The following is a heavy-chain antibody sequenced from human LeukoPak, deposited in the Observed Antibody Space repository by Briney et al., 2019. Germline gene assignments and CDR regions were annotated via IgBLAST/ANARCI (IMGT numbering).Heavy chain of an antibody. D-gene: IGHD3-10*02. V-gene: IGHV4-59*01. CDR3: ARSTGSTMFIDY. Sequence: PSETLSLTWTVSGGSISLYYWSSVRHPPGKGLEWLGYIDYSGNTEYKPTLQSRVAMSVDSSKDQFSLRLSSVTAADTAVYYCARSTGSTMFIDYWGQGTLVTVSS. CDR2: IDYSGNT. J-gene: IGHJ4*02. CDR1: GGSISLYY.